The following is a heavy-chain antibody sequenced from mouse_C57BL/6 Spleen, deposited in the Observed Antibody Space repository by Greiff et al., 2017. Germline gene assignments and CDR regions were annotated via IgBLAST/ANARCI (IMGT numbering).Heavy chain of an antibody. J-gene: IGHJ3*01. CDR2: INPNNGGT. D-gene: IGHD2-3*01. CDR1: GYTFTDYN. V-gene: IGHV1-18*01. Sequence: VQLKQSGPELVKPGASVKIPCKASGYTFTDYNMDWVKQSHGKSLEWIGDINPNNGGTIYNQKFKGKATLTVDKSSSTAYMELRSLTSEDTAVYYCARSGDGYLFAYWGQGTLVTVSA. CDR3: ARSGDGYLFAY.